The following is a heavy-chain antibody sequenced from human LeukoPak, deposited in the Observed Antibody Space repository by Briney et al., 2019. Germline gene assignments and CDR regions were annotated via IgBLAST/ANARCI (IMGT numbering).Heavy chain of an antibody. D-gene: IGHD3-3*01. Sequence: GGSLRLSCSASGFTFSIYGMSWVRQAPGKGLEWVSGISGSGGSSYYADSVKGRFTISRDNSKNTLYLQMNSLRAEDTAVYYCARGKSEGAFDIWGQGTMVTVSS. CDR3: ARGKSEGAFDI. V-gene: IGHV3-23*01. J-gene: IGHJ3*02. CDR2: ISGSGGSS. CDR1: GFTFSIYG.